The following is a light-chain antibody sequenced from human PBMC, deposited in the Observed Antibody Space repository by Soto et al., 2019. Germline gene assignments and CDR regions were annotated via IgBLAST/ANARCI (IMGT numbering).Light chain of an antibody. Sequence: EIVLTQSSGTLSLSPGERATLSCRASQSVGSIYLAWYRHKPGQAPRLLIYGASSRATGVPDRVSGSGSGTDFTLTINRLEPEDFAVYYCQQYGNFPYTFGQGAKVDNK. J-gene: IGKJ2*01. CDR3: QQYGNFPYT. CDR1: QSVGSIY. CDR2: GAS. V-gene: IGKV3-20*01.